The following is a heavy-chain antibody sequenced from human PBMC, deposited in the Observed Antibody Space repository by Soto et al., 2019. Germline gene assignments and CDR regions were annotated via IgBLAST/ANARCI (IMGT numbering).Heavy chain of an antibody. D-gene: IGHD2-15*01. CDR3: AKKGLGSLATYCSTGDCHYAFDI. CDR1: GFTFGNYA. V-gene: IGHV3-23*01. Sequence: EVQLLESGGGLVQPGGSLRLSCAASGFTFGNYAMIWVRQAPGKGLEWVSTISGGGDGTYYADSVRCRFTISRENSRNTVYLQMNSQRAEDTAVYYCAKKGLGSLATYCSTGDCHYAFDIWGQGTMVTVSS. CDR2: ISGGGDGT. J-gene: IGHJ3*02.